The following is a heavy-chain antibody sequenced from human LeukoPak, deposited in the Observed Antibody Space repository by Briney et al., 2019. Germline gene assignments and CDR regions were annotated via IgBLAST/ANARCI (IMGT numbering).Heavy chain of an antibody. D-gene: IGHD3-9*01. Sequence: ASVKVSCKASAYTFTGYYMHWVRQAPGQGLEWMGWINPDSGGTNYAQKFQGRVTMTRDTSISTAYMEVSRLRFDDTAVYYCARVSTSGYRDWLDPWGQGTLVTVSS. J-gene: IGHJ5*02. CDR3: ARVSTSGYRDWLDP. CDR1: AYTFTGYY. CDR2: INPDSGGT. V-gene: IGHV1-2*02.